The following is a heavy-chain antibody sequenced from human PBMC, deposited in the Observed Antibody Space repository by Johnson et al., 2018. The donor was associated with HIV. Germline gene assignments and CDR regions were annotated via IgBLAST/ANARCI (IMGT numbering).Heavy chain of an antibody. CDR1: GFTFITYW. J-gene: IGHJ3*02. Sequence: VQLVESGGGLVQPGGSLRLSCAASGFTFITYWMSWVRQAPGKGLEWVANIKQDGSEKYYVGSVKGRFTISRDNAKNSLYLQMNSLRAEDTAVYYCAKGADYADYEGAFDIWGQGTMVTVSS. CDR2: IKQDGSEK. V-gene: IGHV3-7*01. D-gene: IGHD4-17*01. CDR3: AKGADYADYEGAFDI.